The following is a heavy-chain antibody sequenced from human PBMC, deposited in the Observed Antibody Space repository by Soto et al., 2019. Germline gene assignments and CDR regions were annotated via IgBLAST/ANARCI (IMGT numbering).Heavy chain of an antibody. CDR1: GFTFSSYG. V-gene: IGHV3-30*18. D-gene: IGHD2-21*01. CDR2: ISYDGSNK. CDR3: AKDAIGYFYMVA. Sequence: EGSLRLSCAASGFTFSSYGVHWVRQAPGKGLEWVAVISYDGSNKYYADSVKGRFTISRDNSKNTLYLQMNSLRAEDTAVYYCAKDAIGYFYMVARGKGTTITVS. J-gene: IGHJ6*03.